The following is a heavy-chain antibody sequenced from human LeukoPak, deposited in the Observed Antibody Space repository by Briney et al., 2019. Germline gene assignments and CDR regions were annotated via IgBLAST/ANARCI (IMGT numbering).Heavy chain of an antibody. CDR2: IYYSGST. J-gene: IGHJ5*02. CDR1: GGSISSYC. Sequence: SETLSLTCTVSGGSISSYCWSWIRQPPGNGLEWVGFIYYSGSTSYNPSLKNRGTISLDTYKNQSSLLLNSRTVADTAAYYCAREVPPGTYSSASDWFAPWGKGTLVTVPS. D-gene: IGHD6-6*01. CDR3: AREVPPGTYSSASDWFAP. V-gene: IGHV4-59*01.